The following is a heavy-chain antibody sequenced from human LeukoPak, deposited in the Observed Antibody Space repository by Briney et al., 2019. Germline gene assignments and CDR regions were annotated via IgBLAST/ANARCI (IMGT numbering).Heavy chain of an antibody. CDR2: IYYSGST. CDR1: GGSISSSSYY. V-gene: IGHV4-39*01. CDR3: ARHKGEAVDAFDI. Sequence: SETLSLTCTVSGGSISSSSYYWGWIRQPPGKGLEWIGSIYYSGSTYYSPSLKSRVTISVDTSKNQFSLKLSSVTAADTAVYYCARHKGEAVDAFDIWGQGTMVTVSS. D-gene: IGHD6-19*01. J-gene: IGHJ3*02.